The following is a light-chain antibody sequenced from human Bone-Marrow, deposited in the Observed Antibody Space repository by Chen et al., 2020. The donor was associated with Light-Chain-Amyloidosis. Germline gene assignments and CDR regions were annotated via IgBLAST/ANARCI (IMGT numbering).Light chain of an antibody. CDR3: QSYDSSLGGWV. Sequence: QSVLTLPPSVSGGPGQRVTISCTGSSSSIGAGYDVHWYQQFPGAAPKVVIFGNNNRPSGVPDRFSGSKSGTSASLAITGLQAEDEAVYYCQSYDSSLGGWVFGGGTKLTVL. J-gene: IGLJ3*02. CDR1: SSSIGAGYD. V-gene: IGLV1-40*01. CDR2: GNN.